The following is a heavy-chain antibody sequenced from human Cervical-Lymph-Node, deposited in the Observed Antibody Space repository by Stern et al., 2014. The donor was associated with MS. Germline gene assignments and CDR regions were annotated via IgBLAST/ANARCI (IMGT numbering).Heavy chain of an antibody. Sequence: QVQLQESGPGLVKPSETLSLTCTVSCGSISSYYWSWIRQPPGKGLEWIGYIYYSGSTNYNPSLKSRVTISVDMSKNQFSLKLSSVTAADTAVYYCARSPGYYFDYWGQGTLVTVSS. CDR1: CGSISSYY. CDR2: IYYSGST. V-gene: IGHV4-59*01. J-gene: IGHJ4*02. CDR3: ARSPGYYFDY. D-gene: IGHD3-9*01.